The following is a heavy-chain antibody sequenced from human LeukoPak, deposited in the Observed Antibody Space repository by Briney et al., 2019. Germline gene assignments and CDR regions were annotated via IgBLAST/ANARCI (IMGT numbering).Heavy chain of an antibody. J-gene: IGHJ2*01. CDR3: ARSPDSTGEWLENYWYFDL. CDR1: GGSISSYY. D-gene: IGHD6-19*01. Sequence: SETLSLTCTVSGGSISSYYWSWIRQPPGKGLEWIGYIYYSGSTNYNPSLKSRVSISVDTSKNQFSLKLSSVTAADTAVYYCARSPDSTGEWLENYWYFDLWGRGTLVTVSS. V-gene: IGHV4-59*01. CDR2: IYYSGST.